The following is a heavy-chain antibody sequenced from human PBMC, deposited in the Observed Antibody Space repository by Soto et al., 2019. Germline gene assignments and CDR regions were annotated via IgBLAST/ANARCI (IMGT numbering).Heavy chain of an antibody. V-gene: IGHV4-31*03. J-gene: IGHJ3*02. Sequence: TLSLTCTVSGGSISSGGYYWSWIRQHPGKGLEWIGYIYYGGSTYYNPSLKSRVTISVDTSKNQFSLKLSSVTAADTAVYYCARASSGGSFNDAFDIWGQGTMVTVSS. CDR2: IYYGGST. CDR1: GGSISSGGYY. CDR3: ARASSGGSFNDAFDI. D-gene: IGHD2-15*01.